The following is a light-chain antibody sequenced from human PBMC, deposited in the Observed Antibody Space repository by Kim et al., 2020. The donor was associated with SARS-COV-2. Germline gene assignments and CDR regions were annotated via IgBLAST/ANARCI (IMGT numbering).Light chain of an antibody. V-gene: IGLV2-14*01. Sequence: QSALTQPASVSGSPGQSITISCTGTSSDIGGYNNVSWYQQHPGKAPKLMIYDVSNRPSGVSTRFSGSKSGSTASLTISGLQPEDEAGYYCSSYSSSSTLVFGGGTQLTVL. CDR2: DVS. CDR1: SSDIGGYNN. CDR3: SSYSSSSTLV. J-gene: IGLJ3*02.